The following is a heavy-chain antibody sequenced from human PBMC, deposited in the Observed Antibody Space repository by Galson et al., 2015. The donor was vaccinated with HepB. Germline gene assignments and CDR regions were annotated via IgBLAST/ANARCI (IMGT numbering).Heavy chain of an antibody. CDR3: VAVDGYGRIDF. D-gene: IGHD3/OR15-3a*01. CDR1: GGSVSRGGYY. Sequence: SETLSLTCTVSGGSVSRGGYYWSWVRQTPGKGLYWIGYMYFNTKYTPSLKSRVTISVGTSKNQFFLNVTSVAAADTAVYYCVAVDGYGRIDFWGQGTQVIVS. CDR2: MYFNT. J-gene: IGHJ4*02. V-gene: IGHV4-61*08.